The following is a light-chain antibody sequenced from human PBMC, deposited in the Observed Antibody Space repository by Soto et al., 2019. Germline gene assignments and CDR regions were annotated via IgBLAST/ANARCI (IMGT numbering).Light chain of an antibody. CDR1: RSVDTN. CDR3: QQYNSWPPLT. J-gene: IGKJ4*01. V-gene: IGKV3-15*01. Sequence: ELVLTQSPAPLSVSLGDRATLSCRASRSVDTNLAWYQQKPGQAPRLLIYGASTRATGIPARFSGSGSGTEFTLTISSLQSEDFAVYYCQQYNSWPPLTFGGGTKVEIK. CDR2: GAS.